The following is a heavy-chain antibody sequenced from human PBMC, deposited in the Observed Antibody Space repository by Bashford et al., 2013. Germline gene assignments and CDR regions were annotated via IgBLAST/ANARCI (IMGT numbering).Heavy chain of an antibody. D-gene: IGHD4-17*01. Sequence: GGSLRLSCAASGFTFSTYGMHWVRQAPGKGLEWVAAIWYDGSNKDYADSVKGRFTIYRDNSKSTLHLQMNSLKTEDTAVYYCTTDRVTTSTRGYWGQGTLVTVSS. J-gene: IGHJ4*02. CDR2: IWYDGSNK. CDR3: TTDRVTTSTRGY. V-gene: IGHV3-33*01. CDR1: GFTFSTYG.